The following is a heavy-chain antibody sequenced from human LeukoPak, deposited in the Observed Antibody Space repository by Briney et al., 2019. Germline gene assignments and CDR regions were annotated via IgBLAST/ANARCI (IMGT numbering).Heavy chain of an antibody. D-gene: IGHD3-3*02. CDR3: ARGRAFFD. J-gene: IGHJ4*02. CDR1: GGFISSYY. V-gene: IGHV4-59*12. Sequence: TSETLSLTCTVSGGFISSYYWSWIRQPPGKGLEWIGYIYYSGSTNYNPSLKSRVTISRDTSKNQFSLKLSSVTAADTAVYYCARGRAFFDWGQGTLVTVSS. CDR2: IYYSGST.